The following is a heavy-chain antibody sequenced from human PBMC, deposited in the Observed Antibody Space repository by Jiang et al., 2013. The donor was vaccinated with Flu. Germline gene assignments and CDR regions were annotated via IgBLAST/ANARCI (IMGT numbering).Heavy chain of an antibody. CDR3: ARFGSGIAVAGVDY. CDR2: IDPSDSYT. D-gene: IGHD6-19*01. Sequence: KGSGYSFTSYWISWVRQMPGKGLEWMGRIDPSDSYTNYSPSFQGHVTISADKSISTAYLQWSSLKASDTAMYYCARFGSGIAVAGVDYWGQGTLVTVSS. V-gene: IGHV5-10-1*01. CDR1: GYSFTSYW. J-gene: IGHJ4*02.